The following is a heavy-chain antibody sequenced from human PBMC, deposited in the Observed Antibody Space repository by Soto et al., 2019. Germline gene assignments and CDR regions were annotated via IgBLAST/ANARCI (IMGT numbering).Heavy chain of an antibody. CDR3: ASFGSTGHQLFRDYYYYMDV. J-gene: IGHJ6*03. CDR1: GGTFSSYT. D-gene: IGHD6-13*01. Sequence: SVKVSCKASGGTFSSYTISWVRQAPGQGLEWMGRIIPILGIANYAQKFQGRVTITADKSTSTAYMELSSLRSEDTAVYYCASFGSTGHQLFRDYYYYMDVWGKGTTVTVSS. V-gene: IGHV1-69*02. CDR2: IIPILGIA.